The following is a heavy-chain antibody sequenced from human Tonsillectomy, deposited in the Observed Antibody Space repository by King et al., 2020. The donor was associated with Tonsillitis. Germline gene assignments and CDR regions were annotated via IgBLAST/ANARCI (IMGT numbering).Heavy chain of an antibody. CDR3: ARDRGYCSGGSCYYYGMDV. V-gene: IGHV6-1*01. Sequence: VQLQQSGPGLVKPSQTLSLTCAISGDSVSSNSAAWNWIRQSPSRGLEWLGRTYYRSKWYNDYAVSVRSRITINPDTSKNQFSLQLNSVTPEDTAVYYCARDRGYCSGGSCYYYGMDVWSQGTTVTVSS. CDR1: GDSVSSNSAA. J-gene: IGHJ6*02. D-gene: IGHD2-15*01. CDR2: TYYRSKWYN.